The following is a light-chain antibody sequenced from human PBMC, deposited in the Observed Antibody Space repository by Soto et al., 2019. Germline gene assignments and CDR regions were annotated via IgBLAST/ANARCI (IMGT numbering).Light chain of an antibody. CDR1: QSISSW. CDR3: QQYDSYSRT. CDR2: DAS. J-gene: IGKJ1*01. Sequence: IHMAHSPSTLSASLGDIVAITCRASQSISSWLAWYQQKPGKAPKLLIYDASSLESGVPSRFSGSGSGTEFTLTISSLQPDDFATYYCQQYDSYSRTFGQGTKVDIK. V-gene: IGKV1-5*01.